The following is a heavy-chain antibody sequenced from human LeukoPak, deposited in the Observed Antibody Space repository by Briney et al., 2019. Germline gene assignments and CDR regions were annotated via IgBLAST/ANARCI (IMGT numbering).Heavy chain of an antibody. CDR3: ARGVLRFLEWLPNQYYYYMDV. CDR2: IIPIFGTA. V-gene: IGHV1-69*05. J-gene: IGHJ6*03. D-gene: IGHD3-3*01. CDR1: GGTFSSYA. Sequence: VASVKVSCTASGGTFSSYAISWVRQAPGQGLEWMGGIIPIFGTANYAQKFQGRVTITTDESTSTAYMELSSLRSEDAAVYYCARGVLRFLEWLPNQYYYYMDVWGKGTTVTVSS.